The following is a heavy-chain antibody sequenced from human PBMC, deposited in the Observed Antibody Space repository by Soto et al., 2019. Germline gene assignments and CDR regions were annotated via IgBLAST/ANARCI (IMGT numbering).Heavy chain of an antibody. D-gene: IGHD3-16*01. CDR3: VGGGVAHPTRLDY. CDR1: GYSFTSYW. Sequence: PGESLKISCKGSGYSFTSYWISWVRQMPGKGLEWMGRIDPSDSYTNYSPSFQGHVTISADKSISTAYLQWSSLKASDTAMYYFVGGGVAHPTRLDYWGQGTLVTVSS. V-gene: IGHV5-10-1*01. J-gene: IGHJ4*02. CDR2: IDPSDSYT.